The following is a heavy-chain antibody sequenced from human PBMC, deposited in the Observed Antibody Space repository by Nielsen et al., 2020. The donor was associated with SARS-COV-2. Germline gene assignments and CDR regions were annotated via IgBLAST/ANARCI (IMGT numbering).Heavy chain of an antibody. CDR2: ISYDGSFD. CDR1: GLRFRGYG. V-gene: IGHV3-30*12. Sequence: GESLKISCATSGLRFRGYGMHWVRQAPGKGLEWVAVISYDGSFDKYGGAVKGRFTISRDNSKNTLYLQMDNLRVEDTAVYYCSREGDSPHLDVWGQGALVTVSS. CDR3: SREGDSPHLDV. J-gene: IGHJ4*02. D-gene: IGHD1-26*01.